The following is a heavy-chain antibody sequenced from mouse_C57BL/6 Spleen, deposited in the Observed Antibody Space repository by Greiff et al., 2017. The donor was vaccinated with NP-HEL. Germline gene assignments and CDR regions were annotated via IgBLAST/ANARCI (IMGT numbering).Heavy chain of an antibody. CDR1: GYTFTSYW. CDR2: IHPSDSDT. CDR3: AIGFYSPSYFDY. D-gene: IGHD2-1*01. J-gene: IGHJ2*01. Sequence: QVHVKQPGAELVKPGASVKVSCKASGYTFTSYWMPWVKQRPGQGLEWIGRIHPSDSDTNYNQKFKGKATLTVDKSSSTAYLQLSSLTSEDSAVYYCAIGFYSPSYFDYWGQGTTLTVSS. V-gene: IGHV1-74*01.